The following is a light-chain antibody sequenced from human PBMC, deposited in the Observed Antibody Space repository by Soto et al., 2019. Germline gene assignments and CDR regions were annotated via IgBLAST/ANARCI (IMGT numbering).Light chain of an antibody. Sequence: QSALTQPASVSGSPGQSITISCTGTSSDVGGYNYVSWYQQHPGKAPKLMIYEVSNRPSGVSNRFSGSKFSNTASLTISGLQAEDEADYYCSSYTSSSTPNWVFGGGTKLTVL. CDR2: EVS. CDR1: SSDVGGYNY. V-gene: IGLV2-14*01. J-gene: IGLJ3*02. CDR3: SSYTSSSTPNWV.